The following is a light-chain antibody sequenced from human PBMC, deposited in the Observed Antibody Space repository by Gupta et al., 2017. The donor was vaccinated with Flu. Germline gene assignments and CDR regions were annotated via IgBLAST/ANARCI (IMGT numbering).Light chain of an antibody. CDR3: CSYAGSYTYVV. V-gene: IGLV2-11*01. CDR2: DVS. CDR1: SSDVGGYTY. J-gene: IGLJ2*01. Sequence: QSALTQPRSVSGSPGQSVTISCTGTSSDVGGYTYVSWYQQHPGKAPKLMIYDVSQRPSGVPDRFSGSKSGNTASLTISGLQAEDEADYYCCSYAGSYTYVVFGGGTKLTVL.